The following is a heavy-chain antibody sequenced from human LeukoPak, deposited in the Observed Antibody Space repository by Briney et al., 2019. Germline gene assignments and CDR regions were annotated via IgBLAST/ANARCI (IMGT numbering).Heavy chain of an antibody. Sequence: TSQTLSLTCTVSGGSISSGGYYWSWIRQHPGKGLEWIGYIYYSGSTYYNPSLKSRVTISVDTSKNQFSLKLSSVTAADTAVYYCARARHSSSWYMDWFDPWGQGTLVTVSS. CDR1: GGSISSGGYY. D-gene: IGHD6-13*01. V-gene: IGHV4-31*03. CDR2: IYYSGST. J-gene: IGHJ5*02. CDR3: ARARHSSSWYMDWFDP.